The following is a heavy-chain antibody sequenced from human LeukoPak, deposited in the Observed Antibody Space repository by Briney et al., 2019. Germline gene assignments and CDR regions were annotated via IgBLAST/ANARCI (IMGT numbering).Heavy chain of an antibody. CDR2: IYSSGTT. CDR3: ARLYSGSYLGYFDY. CDR1: GGSISNYY. J-gene: IGHJ4*02. V-gene: IGHV4-4*07. D-gene: IGHD1-26*01. Sequence: SETLSLTCNVSGGSISNYYWTWIRQPAGRGLEWIGRIYSSGTTTYNPSLKSRVTISVDPSKNQFSLKLTSVTAADTAVYYCARLYSGSYLGYFDYWGQGTLVSVSS.